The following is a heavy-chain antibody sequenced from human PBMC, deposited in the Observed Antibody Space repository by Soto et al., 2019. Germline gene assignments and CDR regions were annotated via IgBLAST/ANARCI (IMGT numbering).Heavy chain of an antibody. J-gene: IGHJ4*02. CDR3: AKDLTIAVASFDH. Sequence: EVQLVESGGGLVQPGRSLRLSCAASGFTFDDYAMHWVRQAPGRGLEWVSGISWNSGSIGYADSVEGRFSISRDNAKNSRYLQMTSLGAGDTALYYCAKDLTIAVASFDHWGQGTLVTVSS. V-gene: IGHV3-9*01. D-gene: IGHD6-19*01. CDR1: GFTFDDYA. CDR2: ISWNSGSI.